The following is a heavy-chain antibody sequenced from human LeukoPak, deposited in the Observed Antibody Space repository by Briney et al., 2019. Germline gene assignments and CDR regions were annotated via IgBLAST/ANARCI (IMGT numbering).Heavy chain of an antibody. Sequence: SQTLSLTCTVSGGSISSGDYYWSWIRQPPGKGLEWIGYIYYSGSTYYNPSLKSRVTISVDTSKNQFSLKLSSVTAAGTAVYYCARVEQTSDAFDIWGQGTMVTVSS. CDR2: IYYSGST. CDR3: ARVEQTSDAFDI. V-gene: IGHV4-30-4*01. J-gene: IGHJ3*02. D-gene: IGHD1/OR15-1a*01. CDR1: GGSISSGDYY.